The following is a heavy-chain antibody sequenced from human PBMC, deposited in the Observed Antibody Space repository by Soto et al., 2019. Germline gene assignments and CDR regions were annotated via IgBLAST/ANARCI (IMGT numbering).Heavy chain of an antibody. V-gene: IGHV3-21*01. CDR2: ISSSSYYI. Sequence: GGSLRLSCAASGFPFRSSSMNWVRQAPGKGLEWLSSISSSSYYIFCADSVKGRFTISRDNAKNSLYLQMHSLRAEDTAVYYCARDLGEVSDFWGQGTPVTVSS. D-gene: IGHD3-10*01. CDR1: GFPFRSSS. CDR3: ARDLGEVSDF. J-gene: IGHJ4*02.